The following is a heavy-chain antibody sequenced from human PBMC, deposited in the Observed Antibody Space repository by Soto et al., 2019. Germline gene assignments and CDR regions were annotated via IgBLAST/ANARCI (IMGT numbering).Heavy chain of an antibody. CDR3: AKDYYDSSGYLHYYYYGMDV. D-gene: IGHD3-22*01. V-gene: IGHV3-23*01. J-gene: IGHJ6*02. Sequence: PGGSLRLSCAASGFTFSSYAMSWVRQAPGKGLEWVSAISGSGGSTYYADSVKGRFTISRDNSKNTLYLQMNSLRAEDTAVYYYAKDYYDSSGYLHYYYYGMDVWGQGTTVTVSS. CDR2: ISGSGGST. CDR1: GFTFSSYA.